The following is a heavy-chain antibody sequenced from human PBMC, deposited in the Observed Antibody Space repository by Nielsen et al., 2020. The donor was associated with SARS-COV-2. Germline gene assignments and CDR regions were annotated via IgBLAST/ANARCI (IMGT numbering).Heavy chain of an antibody. CDR1: GFTFSSYA. CDR3: ASSSGWGLDY. CDR2: ISGSGGST. V-gene: IGHV3-23*01. Sequence: GESLKISCAASGFTFSSYAMSWVRQAPGKGLEWVSAISGSGGSTYYADSVKGRFTISRDNSKNTLYLQMNSLRAEDTAVYYCASSSGWGLDYWGQGTVVTVSS. D-gene: IGHD6-19*01. J-gene: IGHJ4*02.